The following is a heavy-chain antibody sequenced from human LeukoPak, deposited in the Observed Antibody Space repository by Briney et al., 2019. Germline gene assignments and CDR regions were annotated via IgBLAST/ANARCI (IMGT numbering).Heavy chain of an antibody. J-gene: IGHJ6*03. D-gene: IGHD2/OR15-2a*01. CDR3: ARQISDYYYYYMDV. CDR2: IYDSGND. CDR1: GGSISTSAFD. Sequence: PSETLSLTCTVSGGSISTSAFDWGCIRQPPGKGLGGIVSIYDSGNDFYNPSLKSRVTISADTSKNQFSLKLTSVTAADTAMYYCARQISDYYYYYMDVWGEGITVTVSS. V-gene: IGHV4-39*01.